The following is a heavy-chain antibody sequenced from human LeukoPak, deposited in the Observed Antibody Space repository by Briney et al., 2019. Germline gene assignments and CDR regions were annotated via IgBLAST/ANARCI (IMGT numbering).Heavy chain of an antibody. V-gene: IGHV1-69*01. D-gene: IGHD2-8*01. CDR3: ARDYCTNGVCQAAYYYYMDV. CDR2: IIPIFGTA. CDR1: GGTFSSYA. J-gene: IGHJ6*03. Sequence: ASVKVPCKASGGTFSSYAISWVRQAPGQGLEWMGGIIPIFGTANYAQKFQGRVTITADESTSTAYMELSSLRSEDTAVYYCARDYCTNGVCQAAYYYYMDVWGKGTTVTVSS.